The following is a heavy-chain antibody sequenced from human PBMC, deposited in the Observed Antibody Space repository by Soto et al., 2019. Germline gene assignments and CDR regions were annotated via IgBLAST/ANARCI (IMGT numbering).Heavy chain of an antibody. J-gene: IGHJ5*02. CDR3: ARESAVAALDP. D-gene: IGHD6-19*01. Sequence: QVQLVQSGAEVKKPGASVKVSCEASGYACTSYGISGVRQAAGQGLEWMGWIIAYNGNTNYAQKLQGRVTMTTDTSTSTAYMELRSLRSDDTAVYYCARESAVAALDPWGQGTLVTVSS. CDR1: GYACTSYG. V-gene: IGHV1-18*01. CDR2: IIAYNGNT.